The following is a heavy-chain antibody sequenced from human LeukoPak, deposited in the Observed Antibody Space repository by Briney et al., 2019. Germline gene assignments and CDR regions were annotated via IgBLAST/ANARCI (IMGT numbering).Heavy chain of an antibody. Sequence: SETLSLTCAVYGGSFSGYYWSWIRQPPGKGLEWIGEINHSGSTNYNPSLKSRVTISVDTSKNQFSLELSSVTAADTAVYYCARGPQGVVLRWFDPWGQGTLVTVSS. CDR3: ARGPQGVVLRWFDP. J-gene: IGHJ5*02. D-gene: IGHD2-15*01. CDR1: GGSFSGYY. V-gene: IGHV4-34*01. CDR2: INHSGST.